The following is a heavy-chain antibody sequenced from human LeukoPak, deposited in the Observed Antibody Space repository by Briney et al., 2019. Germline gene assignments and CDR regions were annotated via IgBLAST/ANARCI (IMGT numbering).Heavy chain of an antibody. CDR2: INHSGST. D-gene: IGHD1-20*01. CDR3: ARGPLRGAPNITHYFDY. Sequence: SETLSLTCAVYGGSLSGYYWSWIRQPPGKGLEWIGEINHSGSTNYNPSLKSRVTISVDTSKNQFSLKLSSVTAADTAVYYCARGPLRGAPNITHYFDYWGQGTLVTVSS. CDR1: GGSLSGYY. V-gene: IGHV4-34*01. J-gene: IGHJ4*02.